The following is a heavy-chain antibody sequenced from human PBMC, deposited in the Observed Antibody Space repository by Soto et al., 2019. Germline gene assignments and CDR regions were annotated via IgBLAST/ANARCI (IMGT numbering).Heavy chain of an antibody. V-gene: IGHV1-18*01. CDR1: GYTFTSYG. CDR2: INPYNGNT. J-gene: IGHJ4*02. D-gene: IGHD6-13*01. CDR3: ARVGVGLAAPRVWPY. Sequence: QVQLAQSGAEVKKPGASVKVSCKASGYTFTSYGISWVRQAPGQGLEWMAWINPYNGNTKYAEKFLGRVTVTTDTSTATDYMEVRSLTSDDTAVFYCARVGVGLAAPRVWPYWGQGTPVTVSS.